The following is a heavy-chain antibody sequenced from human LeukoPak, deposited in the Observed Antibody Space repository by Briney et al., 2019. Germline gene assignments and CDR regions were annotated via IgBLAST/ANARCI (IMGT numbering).Heavy chain of an antibody. V-gene: IGHV3-11*01. CDR2: ISSSGSTI. CDR3: ARKDSSGYDAFDI. Sequence: GGSLRLSCAASGFTFSDYYTSWIRQAPGKGLEWVSYISSSGSTIYYADSVKGRFTISRDNAKNSLYLQMNSLRAEDTAVYYCARKDSSGYDAFDIWGQGTMVTVSS. D-gene: IGHD3-22*01. J-gene: IGHJ3*02. CDR1: GFTFSDYY.